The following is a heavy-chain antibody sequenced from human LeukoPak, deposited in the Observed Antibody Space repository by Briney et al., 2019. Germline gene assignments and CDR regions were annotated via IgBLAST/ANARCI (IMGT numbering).Heavy chain of an antibody. CDR3: ARASGSYYYHYYYMDV. Sequence: GGSLRLSCAASGFTFSDYYMIWIRQAPGEGLEWVSYISSSGSTIYSADSVKGRFTISRDNAKNSLYLQMNSLRAEDTAVYYCARASGSYYYHYYYMDVWGKGTTVTVSS. CDR1: GFTFSDYY. CDR2: ISSSGSTI. J-gene: IGHJ6*03. D-gene: IGHD1-26*01. V-gene: IGHV3-11*01.